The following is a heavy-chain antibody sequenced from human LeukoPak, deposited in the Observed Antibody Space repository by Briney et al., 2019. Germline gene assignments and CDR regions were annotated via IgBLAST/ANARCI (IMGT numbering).Heavy chain of an antibody. Sequence: ASVKVSCKAAGGTFSSYAISWVRQAPGQGLEWMGGIIPIFGTANYAQKFQGRVTITADESTSTAYMELSSLRSEDTAVYYCARDPSRITNWFDPWGQGTLVTVSS. CDR2: IIPIFGTA. D-gene: IGHD3-10*01. J-gene: IGHJ5*02. V-gene: IGHV1-69*13. CDR1: GGTFSSYA. CDR3: ARDPSRITNWFDP.